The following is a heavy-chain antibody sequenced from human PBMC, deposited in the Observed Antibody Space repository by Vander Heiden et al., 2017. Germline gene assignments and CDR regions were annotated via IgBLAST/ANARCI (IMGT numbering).Heavy chain of an antibody. D-gene: IGHD3-22*01. CDR3: AKDLDSSGYYLVGGDY. CDR1: GFTFSRYA. J-gene: IGHJ4*02. CDR2: ISGSGGST. Sequence: EVQLLESGGGLVQPGGSLRLSCAASGFTFSRYAMGWVRQAPGKGLEWVSAISGSGGSTYYADSVKGRFTISRDNSKNTLYLQMNSLRAEDTAVYYCAKDLDSSGYYLVGGDYWGQGTLVTVSS. V-gene: IGHV3-23*01.